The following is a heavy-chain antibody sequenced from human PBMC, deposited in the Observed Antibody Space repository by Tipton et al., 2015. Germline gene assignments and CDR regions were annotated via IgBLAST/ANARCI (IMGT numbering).Heavy chain of an antibody. Sequence: TLSLTCAVSAYSISSDYYWSWIRQPPGKGLEWIGYIYYSGSTNYNPSLKSRVTISVDTSKNQFSLKLSSVTAADTAVYYCAREGGYCSGGSCYNRDYYYYGMDVWGQGTTVTASS. D-gene: IGHD2-15*01. V-gene: IGHV4-61*01. J-gene: IGHJ6*02. CDR1: AYSISSDYY. CDR3: AREGGYCSGGSCYNRDYYYYGMDV. CDR2: IYYSGST.